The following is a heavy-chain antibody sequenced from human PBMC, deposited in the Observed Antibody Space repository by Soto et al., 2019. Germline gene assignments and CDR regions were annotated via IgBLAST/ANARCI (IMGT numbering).Heavy chain of an antibody. J-gene: IGHJ4*02. CDR1: GYTFTTYW. D-gene: IGHD6-19*01. CDR2: IDPSDSYI. CDR3: ARRGAASWLGY. Sequence: GESLKISCKGSGYTFTTYWITWVRQVPGKGLQWMGNIDPSDSYINYNPAFRGHVTFSVDKSSSTAYLHWRSLGPSDTAIYYCARRGAASWLGYWGQGTLVTVSS. V-gene: IGHV5-10-1*01.